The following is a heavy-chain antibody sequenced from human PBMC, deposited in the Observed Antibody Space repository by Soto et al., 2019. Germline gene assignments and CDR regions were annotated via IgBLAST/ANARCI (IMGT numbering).Heavy chain of an antibody. CDR3: TRDASRDSSARGWFDP. CDR1: GDSFSNYY. D-gene: IGHD6-13*01. CDR2: IYPTGST. V-gene: IGHV4-4*07. J-gene: IGHJ5*02. Sequence: SETLSLTCTVSGDSFSNYYCNWVRKSAGKGLEWIGRIYPTGSTTYNPSLKSRLTMSVDTSKNQFSLRLTSMTAEDTAVYYCTRDASRDSSARGWFDPWGPGTLVTVSS.